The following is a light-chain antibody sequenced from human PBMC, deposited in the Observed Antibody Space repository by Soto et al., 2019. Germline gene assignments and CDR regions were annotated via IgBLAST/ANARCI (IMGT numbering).Light chain of an antibody. V-gene: IGKV1-5*03. CDR3: KQRKSYSDA. CDR1: QTIRSW. J-gene: IGKJ4*02. CDR2: KAS. Sequence: TQSPSSLAGYVGDRVTITCRASQTIRSWLAWYQQKPGKAPKLLIYKASTRESGVPERFSGSGSGTDFTLTISSVEPDDFAAYYCKQRKSYSDAFGGGTKVDIK.